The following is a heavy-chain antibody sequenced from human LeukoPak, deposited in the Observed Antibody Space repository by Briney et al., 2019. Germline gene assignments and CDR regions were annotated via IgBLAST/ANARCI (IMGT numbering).Heavy chain of an antibody. CDR3: VKDLVAASENVRGWYPMDY. CDR1: GFTFRDYF. Sequence: GGSLRLSCAASGFTFRDYFMSWIRQAPGKGLEWVAYTNTAGNTIYYADSMKGRFTISRDNAKNSLYLQMNSLRTEDTALYYCVKDLVAASENVRGWYPMDYWGQGTLVTVSS. D-gene: IGHD6-19*01. J-gene: IGHJ4*02. CDR2: TNTAGNTI. V-gene: IGHV3-11*01.